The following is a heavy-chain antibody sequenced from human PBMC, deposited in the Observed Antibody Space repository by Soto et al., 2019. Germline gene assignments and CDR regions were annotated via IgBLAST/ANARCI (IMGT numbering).Heavy chain of an antibody. J-gene: IGHJ4*02. CDR3: ALVNRVVVTAGLGY. CDR1: GYTFTSYD. Sequence: QVQLVQSGAEVKKPGASVKVSCKASGYTFTSYDINWVRQATGQGLEWMGWMNPNSGNTGYAQKCQGRVTMNRSTSVGTAYMEVSSLRSEDTAVYYCALVNRVVVTAGLGYWGQGTLVTVAS. D-gene: IGHD2-21*02. CDR2: MNPNSGNT. V-gene: IGHV1-8*01.